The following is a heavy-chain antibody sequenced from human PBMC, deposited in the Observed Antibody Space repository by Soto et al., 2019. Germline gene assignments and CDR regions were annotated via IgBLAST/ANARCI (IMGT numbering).Heavy chain of an antibody. CDR3: AKDRRAGGNYGFYSDF. Sequence: EVQLLESGGGLVQPGGSLRLSCAASGFTFSGYGMIWVRQAPGKGLEWVSFSSATGAGTYYADSVKGRFTISRDNSKNTLYLQMTSLRADDTAVYYCAKDRRAGGNYGFYSDFWGQGALVIVSS. V-gene: IGHV3-23*01. D-gene: IGHD1-7*01. CDR1: GFTFSGYG. CDR2: SSATGAGT. J-gene: IGHJ4*02.